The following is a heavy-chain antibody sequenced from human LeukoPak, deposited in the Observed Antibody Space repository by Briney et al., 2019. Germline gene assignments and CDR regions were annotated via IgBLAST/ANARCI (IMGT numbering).Heavy chain of an antibody. V-gene: IGHV3-30-3*01. D-gene: IGHD5-24*01. CDR2: ISYDGSNK. J-gene: IGHJ4*02. Sequence: GGSLRLSCAASGFTFSSYAMHWVRQAPGKGLEWVAVISYDGSNKYYADSVKGQFTISRDNSKNTLYLQMNSLRSEDTAVYYCARGRGGDGYNWLCYFDYWGQGALVTVSS. CDR1: GFTFSSYA. CDR3: ARGRGGDGYNWLCYFDY.